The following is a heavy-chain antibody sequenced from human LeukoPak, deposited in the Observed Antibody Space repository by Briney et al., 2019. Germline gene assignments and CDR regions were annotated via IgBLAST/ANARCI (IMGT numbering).Heavy chain of an antibody. CDR2: IYYSGTT. V-gene: IGHV4-59*01. J-gene: IGHJ4*02. D-gene: IGHD5-18*01. CDR1: GGSISSYY. CDR3: AREGAYSYGYPFDY. Sequence: SETLSLTCTVSGGSISSYYWSWIRQPPGKGLEWIGYIYYSGTTNYNPSLKSRVTISVDTSKKQFSLKLNSVTAADTAVYYCAREGAYSYGYPFDYWGQGILVTVSS.